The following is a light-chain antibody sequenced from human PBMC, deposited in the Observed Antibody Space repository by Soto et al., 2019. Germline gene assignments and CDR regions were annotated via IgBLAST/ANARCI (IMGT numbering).Light chain of an antibody. CDR2: GAS. CDR3: QQYGSSPLT. J-gene: IGKJ4*01. Sequence: NVLTQSPGTLSLSPAERITLSCTSSQSVSSSYLAWYQQKPGQAPRLLIYGASSRATGIPDRFSGSGSGTDFTLTISRLEPEDFAVYYCQQYGSSPLTFGGGTKVDIK. V-gene: IGKV3-20*01. CDR1: QSVSSSY.